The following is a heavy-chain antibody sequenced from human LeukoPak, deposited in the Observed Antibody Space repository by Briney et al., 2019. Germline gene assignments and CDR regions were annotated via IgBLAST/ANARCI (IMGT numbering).Heavy chain of an antibody. J-gene: IGHJ4*02. V-gene: IGHV3-74*01. D-gene: IGHD5-24*01. CDR2: INPDGSTT. Sequence: QPGGSLRLSCAASGFPFSRDSMHWVRHSTGKGLVWLSRINPDGSTTNYADSVKGRFTISRDNAKNTLYLQMNSLRDEDTAVYYCASDVAYKFDYWGQGTLVTFSS. CDR1: GFPFSRDS. CDR3: ASDVAYKFDY.